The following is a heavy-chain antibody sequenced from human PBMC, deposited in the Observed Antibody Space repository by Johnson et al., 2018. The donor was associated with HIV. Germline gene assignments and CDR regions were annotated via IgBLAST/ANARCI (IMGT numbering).Heavy chain of an antibody. CDR1: GFTISSYA. V-gene: IGHV3-64*01. CDR3: ARGLGLLLRLGAFDI. J-gene: IGHJ3*02. Sequence: VQLVESGGGLVQPGGSLRLSCVASGFTISSYAMHWVRQAPGKGLEYVSAISSNGGSTYYANSVKGRFTISRDNSKNTLYLQMNSLRAEDTAVYYCARGLGLLLRLGAFDIWGQGTMVTVSS. CDR2: ISSNGGST. D-gene: IGHD3-22*01.